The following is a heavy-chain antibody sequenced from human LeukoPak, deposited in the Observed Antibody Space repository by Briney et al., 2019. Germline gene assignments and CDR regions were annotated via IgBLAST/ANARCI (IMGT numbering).Heavy chain of an antibody. V-gene: IGHV3-33*01. CDR2: VWYDGRYT. D-gene: IGHD6-19*01. CDR3: ATDHRGPVDGSGWGDAFDI. CDR1: GFSFSSYG. J-gene: IGHJ3*02. Sequence: PGGSLRLSCAASGFSFSSYGMHWVRQAPGKGLEWAAAVWYDGRYTFYADSVKGRFTISRDNSKNTLAPQMNSLQAEDTAVYYCATDHRGPVDGSGWGDAFDIWGQGTMVTVSS.